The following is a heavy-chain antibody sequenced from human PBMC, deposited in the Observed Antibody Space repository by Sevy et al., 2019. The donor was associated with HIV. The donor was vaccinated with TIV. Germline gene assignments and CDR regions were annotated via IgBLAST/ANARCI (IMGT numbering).Heavy chain of an antibody. CDR2: ISYDGSNK. V-gene: IGHV3-30-3*01. D-gene: IGHD4-4*01. CDR3: AREVTRRYGRYYYYGMDV. CDR1: GFTFSSYA. Sequence: GGSLRLSCAASGFTFSSYAMHWVRQAPGKGLEWVAVISYDGSNKDYADSVKGRFTISRDNSKNTVYLQMNSMRVEDTAVYYCAREVTRRYGRYYYYGMDVWGQGTTVTVSS. J-gene: IGHJ6*02.